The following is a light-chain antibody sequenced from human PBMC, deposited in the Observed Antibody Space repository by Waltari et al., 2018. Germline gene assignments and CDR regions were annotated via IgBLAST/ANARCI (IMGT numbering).Light chain of an antibody. CDR1: SSAIGLNNS. J-gene: IGLJ1*01. Sequence: QSALTQPPSASASPGQSVTISCTGTSSAIGLNNSVSWYQQHPGKAPKLIIYEFSNRPSGVPDRFSGSKSGNTASLTVSGLQPEDEADYYCTSNAGTTGVFGSGTKVTVL. CDR2: EFS. V-gene: IGLV2-8*01. CDR3: TSNAGTTGV.